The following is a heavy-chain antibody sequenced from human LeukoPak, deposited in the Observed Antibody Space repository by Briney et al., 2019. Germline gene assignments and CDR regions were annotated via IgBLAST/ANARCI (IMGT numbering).Heavy chain of an antibody. D-gene: IGHD2-15*01. CDR2: IKSKTDGGTT. V-gene: IGHV3-15*01. J-gene: IGHJ4*02. CDR1: GLTFSDAW. CDR3: TTGRSGGSCPY. Sequence: GGSLRLSCVLSGLTFSDAWMSWVRQAPGKGLEWVGRIKSKTDGGTTDYAAPVKGRFTISRDDSRNTLYLEMNSLKIEDTAVYYCTTGRSGGSCPYWGQGTLVTVSS.